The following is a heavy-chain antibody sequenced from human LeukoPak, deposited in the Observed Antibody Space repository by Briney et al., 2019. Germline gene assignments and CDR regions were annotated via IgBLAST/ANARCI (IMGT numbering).Heavy chain of an antibody. Sequence: GGSLRLSCAASGFTFSNYAMSWDRQAPGKGLEWVSAISGSGGSTYYADSVKGRFTISRDNSKNTLYLQMNRLRAEDTAVYYCAKDLHNSRWYALDSWGQGTPVTVSS. CDR2: ISGSGGST. D-gene: IGHD6-13*01. CDR3: AKDLHNSRWYALDS. J-gene: IGHJ4*02. CDR1: GFTFSNYA. V-gene: IGHV3-23*01.